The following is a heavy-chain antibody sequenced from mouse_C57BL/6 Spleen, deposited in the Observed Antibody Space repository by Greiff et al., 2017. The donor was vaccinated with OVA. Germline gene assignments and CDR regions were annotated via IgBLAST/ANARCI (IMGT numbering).Heavy chain of an antibody. CDR3: ARGDYGSSYDY. CDR2: IYPGSGNT. J-gene: IGHJ2*01. D-gene: IGHD1-1*01. V-gene: IGHV1-66*01. Sequence: GASVKISCKASGYSFTSYYIHWVKQRPGQGLEWIGWIYPGSGNTKYNEKFKGKATLTADTSSSTAYMQLSSLTSEDSAVYYCARGDYGSSYDYWGQGTTLTVSS. CDR1: GYSFTSYY.